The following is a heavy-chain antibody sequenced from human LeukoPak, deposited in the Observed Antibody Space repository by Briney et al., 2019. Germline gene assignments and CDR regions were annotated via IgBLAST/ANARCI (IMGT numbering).Heavy chain of an antibody. CDR1: GGSISNYY. D-gene: IGHD6-13*01. CDR3: ARVVAAAGGGNWFDP. J-gene: IGHJ5*02. CDR2: IYYSGST. V-gene: IGHV4-59*06. Sequence: SETLSLTCTVSGGSISNYYWSWIRQPPGKGLEWIGYIYYSGSTYYNPSLKSRVTISVDTSKNQFSLKLSSVTAADTAVYYCARVVAAAGGGNWFDPWGQGTLVTVSS.